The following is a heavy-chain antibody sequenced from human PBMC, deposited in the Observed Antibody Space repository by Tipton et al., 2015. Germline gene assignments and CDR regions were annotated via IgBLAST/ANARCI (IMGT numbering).Heavy chain of an antibody. J-gene: IGHJ4*02. CDR2: IYYNGNT. CDR3: ARHGFLSYDYGGYPFDS. CDR1: GDSINDYY. D-gene: IGHD3-22*01. Sequence: TLSLTCNVSGDSINDYYWSWIRQPPGKGLEWIAYIYYNGNTNYNPSLKSRVTISVDASKSQFSLKLTSVTAADTAVYFCARHGFLSYDYGGYPFDSWGQGTLVTVSS. V-gene: IGHV4-59*08.